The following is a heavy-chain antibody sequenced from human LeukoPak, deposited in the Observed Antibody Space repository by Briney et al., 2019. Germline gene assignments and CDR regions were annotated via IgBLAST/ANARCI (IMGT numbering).Heavy chain of an antibody. V-gene: IGHV3-49*04. CDR2: IRSKTYGGTT. Sequence: GGSLRLSCTTSGFTFGDYALSWVRQAPGKGLEWVGFIRSKTYGGTTEYAASVKGRFTISRDDSKSIAYLQMNSLKTEDTAVYYCTRDGWGGSYLDYWGQGTLVTVSS. J-gene: IGHJ4*02. D-gene: IGHD1-26*01. CDR1: GFTFGDYA. CDR3: TRDGWGGSYLDY.